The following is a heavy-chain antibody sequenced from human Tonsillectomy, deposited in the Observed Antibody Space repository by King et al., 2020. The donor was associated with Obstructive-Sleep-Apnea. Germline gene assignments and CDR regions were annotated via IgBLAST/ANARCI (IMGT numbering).Heavy chain of an antibody. D-gene: IGHD1-26*01. J-gene: IGHJ4*02. Sequence: QLQESGPGLVKPSETLSLTCTVSGGSISSSNYYWGWIRQPPGKGLEWIGSIYYSGSTYFNPSLKSRVTMSVDTSKNQFSLKLSSLTVTAADTAVYYCARDPYSYFDYWGQGTLVTVSS. CDR1: GGSISSSNYY. CDR2: IYYSGST. CDR3: ARDPYSYFDY. V-gene: IGHV4-39*07.